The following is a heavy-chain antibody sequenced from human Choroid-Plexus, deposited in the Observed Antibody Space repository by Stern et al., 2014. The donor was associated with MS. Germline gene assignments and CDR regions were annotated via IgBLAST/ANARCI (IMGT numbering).Heavy chain of an antibody. CDR2: IDRGGAP. CDR1: GGSFSGYY. Sequence: QVQLQQWGAGLLKPSETLSLTCAVYGGSFSGYYWSWIRQSPGKGLEWIGEIDRGGAPNYTPALKSRTTNKVERCKNQLSRKLSAETAADTAIYYCVRERCINTRCYGGRFGYYYYGMDVWGQGTTVTVSS. J-gene: IGHJ6*02. D-gene: IGHD2-2*01. V-gene: IGHV4-34*01. CDR3: VRERCINTRCYGGRFGYYYYGMDV.